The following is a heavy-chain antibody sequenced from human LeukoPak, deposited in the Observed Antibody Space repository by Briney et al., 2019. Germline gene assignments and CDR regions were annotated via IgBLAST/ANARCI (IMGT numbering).Heavy chain of an antibody. V-gene: IGHV3-7*01. CDR1: GFTFSRYW. Sequence: GGSLRLSCAASGFTFSRYWMNWVRQAPGKGLEWVANIKRDGNEKNYVDSVKGRFSISRDNAKNSLYLQMDSLRAEDTAAYYCAKEGAYPIITYDSWGQGALVTVSS. D-gene: IGHD3-10*01. CDR2: IKRDGNEK. J-gene: IGHJ5*01. CDR3: AKEGAYPIITYDS.